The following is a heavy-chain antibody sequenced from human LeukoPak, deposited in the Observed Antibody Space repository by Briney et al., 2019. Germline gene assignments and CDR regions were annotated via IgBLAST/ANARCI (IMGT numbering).Heavy chain of an antibody. Sequence: SVKVSCKASGGTFSSYAISWVRQAPGQGLEWMGRIIPILGIANYAQKFQGRVTITADKSTSTAYMELSSLRSEDTAVYYCARESGYYYDSSGSKKYFDYWGQGTLVTVSS. CDR2: IIPILGIA. CDR1: GGTFSSYA. J-gene: IGHJ4*02. D-gene: IGHD3-22*01. CDR3: ARESGYYYDSSGSKKYFDY. V-gene: IGHV1-69*04.